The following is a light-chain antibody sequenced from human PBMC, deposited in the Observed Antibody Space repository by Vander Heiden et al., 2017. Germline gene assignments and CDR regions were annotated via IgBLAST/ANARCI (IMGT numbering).Light chain of an antibody. V-gene: IGKV1-39*01. Sequence: DIQMTQSPSSLSASVGDRVTITCRASENIINYLNWYQQIPGKAPKLLIYPASSLQSGVPSRFSGSGSGTDFTLTISSLQPEDFATYYCQQTYSTPHTFGQGTKLEIK. CDR1: ENIINY. J-gene: IGKJ2*01. CDR2: PAS. CDR3: QQTYSTPHT.